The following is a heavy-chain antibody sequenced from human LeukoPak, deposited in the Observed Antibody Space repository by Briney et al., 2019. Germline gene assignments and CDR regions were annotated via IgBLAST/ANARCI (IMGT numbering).Heavy chain of an antibody. J-gene: IGHJ4*02. CDR2: IYYSGST. CDR1: GGSISSSNW. Sequence: SETLSLTCAVSGGSISSSNWWSWVRQPPGKGLEWIGSIYYSGSTYYNPSLKSRVTISVDTSKNQFSLKLSSVTAADTAVYYCASGNDSSGYPDSEFDYWGQGTLVTVSS. CDR3: ASGNDSSGYPDSEFDY. V-gene: IGHV4-4*02. D-gene: IGHD3-22*01.